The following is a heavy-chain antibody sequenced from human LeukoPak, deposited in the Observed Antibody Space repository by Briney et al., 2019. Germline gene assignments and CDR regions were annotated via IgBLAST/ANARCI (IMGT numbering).Heavy chain of an antibody. CDR3: ARAKGSGSEGAFDL. D-gene: IGHD3-10*01. Sequence: GASVKVSCKASGGTFSSYAISWVRQAPGQGLEWMGRIIPILGIANYAQKFQGRVTITADKSTSTAYMELSSLRSEDTAVYYCARAKGSGSEGAFDLWGQGTMVTVSS. J-gene: IGHJ3*01. V-gene: IGHV1-69*04. CDR2: IIPILGIA. CDR1: GGTFSSYA.